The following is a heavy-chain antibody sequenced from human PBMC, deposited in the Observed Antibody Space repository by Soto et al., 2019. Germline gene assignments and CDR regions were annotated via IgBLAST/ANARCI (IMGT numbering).Heavy chain of an antibody. V-gene: IGHV1-3*01. CDR3: ARVGGGEIRFLEWSP. CDR2: INAGNGNT. CDR1: GYTFTSYA. D-gene: IGHD3-3*01. J-gene: IGHJ5*02. Sequence: QVQLVQSGAEVKKPGASVKVSCKASGYTFTSYAMHWVRQAPGQRLEWMGWINAGNGNTKYSQKFQGRVTITRDTSASTAYMELSSLRSEDTAVYYCARVGGGEIRFLEWSPWGQGTLVTVSS.